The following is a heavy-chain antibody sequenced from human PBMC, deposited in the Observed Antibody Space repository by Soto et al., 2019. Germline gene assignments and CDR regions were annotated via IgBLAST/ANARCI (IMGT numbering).Heavy chain of an antibody. V-gene: IGHV3-23*01. CDR3: ARDPGGHYFTSKSCLYFFDH. D-gene: IGHD2-2*01. CDR1: GFTFSNHA. J-gene: IGHJ4*02. Sequence: EVQLLESGGALVQPGGSLRLSCAASGFTFSNHAMNWVRQAPGQGLEWVSTISDSGSTYYADSVKGRFTISRDNYKNTLYLQMNSLRAEDTAVYYCARDPGGHYFTSKSCLYFFDHWGQGTLVIVSS. CDR2: ISDSGST.